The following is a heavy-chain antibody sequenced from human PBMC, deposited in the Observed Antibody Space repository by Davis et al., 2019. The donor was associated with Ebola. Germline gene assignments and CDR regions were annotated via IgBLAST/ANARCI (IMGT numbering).Heavy chain of an antibody. V-gene: IGHV1-2*04. CDR3: ARDRGYCSSTSCYMGEDY. Sequence: ASVKVSCKASGYTFTGYYMHWVRQAPGQGLEWMGWINPNSGGTNYAQKFQGWVTMTRDTSISTAYMELSRLRSDDTAVYYCARDRGYCSSTSCYMGEDYWGQGTLVTVSS. CDR1: GYTFTGYY. J-gene: IGHJ4*02. CDR2: INPNSGGT. D-gene: IGHD2-2*02.